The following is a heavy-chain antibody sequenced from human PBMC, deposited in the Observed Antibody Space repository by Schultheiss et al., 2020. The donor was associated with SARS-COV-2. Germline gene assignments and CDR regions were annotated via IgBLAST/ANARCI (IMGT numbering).Heavy chain of an antibody. CDR1: GGTFSSYA. CDR2: INPSGGGT. CDR3: ARDLRYYGSSGLVPVDY. D-gene: IGHD3-22*01. V-gene: IGHV1-46*01. J-gene: IGHJ4*02. Sequence: ASVKVSCKASGGTFSSYAISWVRQAPGQGLEWMGIINPSGGGTSYAQRFQGRVTMTRDTSTSTVYMELSSLRSEDTAVYYCARDLRYYGSSGLVPVDYWGQGTLVTVSS.